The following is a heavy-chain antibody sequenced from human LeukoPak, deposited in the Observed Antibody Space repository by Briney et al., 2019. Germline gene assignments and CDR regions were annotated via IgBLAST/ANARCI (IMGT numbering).Heavy chain of an antibody. CDR2: INQDGSEK. CDR1: GFTFNTYY. D-gene: IGHD3-22*01. CDR3: ARDRALYDSRRGYYYTEDDY. Sequence: GGSLRLSCAASGFTFNTYYMSWVRQAPGKGLEWVANINQDGSEKYYLDSVKGRFTISRDNARNSLYLQMSSLRADDTSVYYCARDRALYDSRRGYYYTEDDYWGQGTLVTASS. J-gene: IGHJ4*02. V-gene: IGHV3-7*01.